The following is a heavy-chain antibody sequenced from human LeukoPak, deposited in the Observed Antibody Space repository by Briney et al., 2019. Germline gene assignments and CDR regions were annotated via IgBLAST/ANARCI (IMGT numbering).Heavy chain of an antibody. CDR2: ISSGGSTI. Sequence: AGGSLRLSCAASGFTVSSYEMNWVRQAPGKGLEWVSYISSGGSTIYYADSVSGRFTISRDNAKNSLYLQMNSLRAEDTAVYYCARLPFNKQLVAYFDYWGQGTLVTVSS. CDR1: GFTVSSYE. D-gene: IGHD6-13*01. J-gene: IGHJ4*02. CDR3: ARLPFNKQLVAYFDY. V-gene: IGHV3-48*03.